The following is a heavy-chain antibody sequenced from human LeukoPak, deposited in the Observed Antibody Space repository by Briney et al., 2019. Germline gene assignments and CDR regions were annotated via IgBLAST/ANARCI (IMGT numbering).Heavy chain of an antibody. CDR2: INHSGST. J-gene: IGHJ5*02. CDR1: GGSFSGYY. CDR3: ARIQYDVWSGYTNWFDP. V-gene: IGHV4-34*01. Sequence: PSETLSLTCAVYGGSFSGYYWSWIRQPPGKGLEWIGEINHSGSTNYNPSLTSRVTISVDTSKNQCSLKLSSGTAADTAVYYCARIQYDVWSGYTNWFDPWGQGTLVTVSS. D-gene: IGHD3-3*01.